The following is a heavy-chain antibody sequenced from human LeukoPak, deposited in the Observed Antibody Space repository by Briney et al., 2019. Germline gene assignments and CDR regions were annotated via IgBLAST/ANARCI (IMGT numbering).Heavy chain of an antibody. CDR2: ISSGSSYM. J-gene: IGHJ4*02. D-gene: IGHD5-24*01. CDR1: GFTFSDYS. Sequence: GGSLRLSCAASGFTFSDYSMNWVRQAPGKGLEWVSSISSGSSYMYYADSVKGRFAISRDNAKNSLYLEMNSLRGEDTAVYYCARDRDGYNSVGNWGQGTLVTVSS. V-gene: IGHV3-21*01. CDR3: ARDRDGYNSVGN.